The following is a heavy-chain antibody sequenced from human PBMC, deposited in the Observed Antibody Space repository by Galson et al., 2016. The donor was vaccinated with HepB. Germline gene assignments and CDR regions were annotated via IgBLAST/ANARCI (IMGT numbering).Heavy chain of an antibody. D-gene: IGHD2-21*02. V-gene: IGHV4-59*01. CDR1: GGSISSYY. J-gene: IGHJ1*01. CDR2: IYDSGST. Sequence: SETLSLTCTVSGGSISSYYWSWIRQPPGKGLEWIGYIYDSGSTNYSPALTSRVTISVDTSKNQFSLKLNSVTAADTAVYYCARAPPYCGVDCSGYFHHWGQGTLVTVSS. CDR3: ARAPPYCGVDCSGYFHH.